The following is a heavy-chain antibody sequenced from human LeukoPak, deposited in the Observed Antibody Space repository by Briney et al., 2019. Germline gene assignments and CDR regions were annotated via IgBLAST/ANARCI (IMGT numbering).Heavy chain of an antibody. Sequence: GGSLRLSCAASVFTFSSSAMSGVRQAPGKGLEWVSAISGSGLDTYYADSVTGRFTISKDNSKNTLYLQVNSLRAADTAIYYCANSRGAVAGAPDYWGQGTLVTVSS. D-gene: IGHD6-19*01. V-gene: IGHV3-23*01. CDR1: VFTFSSSA. CDR3: ANSRGAVAGAPDY. J-gene: IGHJ4*02. CDR2: ISGSGLDT.